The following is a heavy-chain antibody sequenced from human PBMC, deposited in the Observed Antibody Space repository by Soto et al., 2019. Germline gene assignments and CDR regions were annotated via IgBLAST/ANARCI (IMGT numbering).Heavy chain of an antibody. J-gene: IGHJ6*03. D-gene: IGHD6-6*01. CDR3: ARDGVDGSSSGYYYYMDV. V-gene: IGHV4-59*01. Sequence: SETLSLTCTVSGGSISSYYWSWIRQPPGKGLEWIGYIYYSGSTNYNPSLKSRVTISVDTSKNQFSLKLSSVTAADTAVYYCARDGVDGSSSGYYYYMDVWGKGTTVTVSS. CDR1: GGSISSYY. CDR2: IYYSGST.